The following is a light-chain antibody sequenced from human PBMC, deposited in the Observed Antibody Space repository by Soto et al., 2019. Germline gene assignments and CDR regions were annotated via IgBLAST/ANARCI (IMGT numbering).Light chain of an antibody. CDR1: SSDVGAYNY. CDR3: SSYTSSSNYV. CDR2: DVS. V-gene: IGLV2-14*01. J-gene: IGLJ1*01. Sequence: SALTQPASVSGSPGQSITISCTGTSSDVGAYNYVSWYQQHPGKAPKLMIHDVSNRPSGVSNRFSGSKSGNTASLTISGLQAEDEADYYCSSYTSSSNYVFGTGTKLTVL.